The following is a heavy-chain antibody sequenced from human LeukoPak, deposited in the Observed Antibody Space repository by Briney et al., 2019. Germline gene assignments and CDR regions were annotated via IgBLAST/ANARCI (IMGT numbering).Heavy chain of an antibody. V-gene: IGHV1-69*05. D-gene: IGHD4-11*01. CDR1: GGTFSSYA. J-gene: IGHJ4*02. Sequence: ASVKVSCKASGGTFSSYAISWVRQAPGQGLEWMGGIIPIFGTANYAQKFQGRVTITTDESTSTAYMELSSLRSEDTAVYYGASREVTTFVSDFDYWGQGTLVTVSS. CDR2: IIPIFGTA. CDR3: ASREVTTFVSDFDY.